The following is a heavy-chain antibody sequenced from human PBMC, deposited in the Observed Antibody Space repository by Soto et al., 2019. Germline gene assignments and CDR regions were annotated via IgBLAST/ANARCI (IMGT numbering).Heavy chain of an antibody. CDR2: INHSGST. CDR1: GGSFSGYY. D-gene: IGHD4-17*01. V-gene: IGHV4-34*01. Sequence: PSETLSLTCAVYGGSFSGYYWSWIRQPPGKGLEWIGEINHSGSTNYNPSLKSRVTISVDTSKNQFSLKLSSVTAADTAVYYCARESPSTVTTYGIFDYWGQGTLVTVSS. J-gene: IGHJ4*02. CDR3: ARESPSTVTTYGIFDY.